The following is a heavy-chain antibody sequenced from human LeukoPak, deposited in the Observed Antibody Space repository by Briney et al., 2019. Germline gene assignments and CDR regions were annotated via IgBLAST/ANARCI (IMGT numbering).Heavy chain of an antibody. V-gene: IGHV3-9*03. J-gene: IGHJ4*02. D-gene: IGHD2-2*01. CDR2: ISWNSGSI. Sequence: PGGSLRLSCAASGFTFDDNAMHWFRQAPGKGLEWVSGISWNSGSIGYADSVKGRFTISRDNAKNSLYLQMNSLRAEDMALYYCAKGYCSSTSCYEFDYWGQGTLVTVSS. CDR1: GFTFDDNA. CDR3: AKGYCSSTSCYEFDY.